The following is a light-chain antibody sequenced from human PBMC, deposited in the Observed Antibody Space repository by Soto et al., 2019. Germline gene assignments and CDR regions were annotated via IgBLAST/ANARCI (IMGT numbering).Light chain of an antibody. J-gene: IGLJ2*01. Sequence: SALTQPASVSGSPGQSIAISCTGTFSDVGGYDFVAWYQQHPGKAPKVIIYDVNNRPSGVSNRFFGSKSGNTASLTISGLQTEDEADYYCGSYSTSGSVVFGGGTKLTVL. CDR3: GSYSTSGSVV. CDR1: FSDVGGYDF. V-gene: IGLV2-14*01. CDR2: DVN.